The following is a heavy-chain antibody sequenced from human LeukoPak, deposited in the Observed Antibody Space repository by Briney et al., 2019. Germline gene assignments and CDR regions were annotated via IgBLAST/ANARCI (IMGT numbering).Heavy chain of an antibody. CDR1: GFTFSSYW. V-gene: IGHV3-7*01. D-gene: IGHD5-12*01. J-gene: IGHJ4*02. CDR3: ARVLYSGYDGSFDY. CDR2: IRQDGSEK. Sequence: GGSLRLSCAASGFTFSSYWMSWVRQAPGKGLEWVANIRQDGSEKYYVDSVKGRFTISRDNAKNSLYLQMNSLRAEDTAVYYCARVLYSGYDGSFDYWGQGTLVTVSS.